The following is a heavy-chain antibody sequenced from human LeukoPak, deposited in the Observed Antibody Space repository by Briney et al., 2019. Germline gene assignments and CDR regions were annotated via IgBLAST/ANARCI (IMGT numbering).Heavy chain of an antibody. CDR3: AREDFGVVIPYFDY. CDR2: IYTSGST. D-gene: IGHD3-3*01. CDR1: GGSISSYY. Sequence: SEPLSLTCTVSGGSISSYYWSWIRRPAGKGLEWIGRIYTSGSTNYNPSLKSRVTMSVDTSKNQFSLKLSSVAAADTAVYYCAREDFGVVIPYFDYWGQGTLVTVSS. J-gene: IGHJ4*02. V-gene: IGHV4-4*07.